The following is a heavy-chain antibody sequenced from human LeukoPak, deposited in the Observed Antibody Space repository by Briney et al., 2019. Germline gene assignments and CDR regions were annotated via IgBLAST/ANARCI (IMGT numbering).Heavy chain of an antibody. D-gene: IGHD4-23*01. CDR3: ARVFGGPVSRRFDP. V-gene: IGHV4-38-2*02. J-gene: IGHJ5*02. CDR2: IPHSGST. Sequence: SETLSLTCTVSGYSISSGYYWGWIRQPPGKGLKWIGSIPHSGSTYYNPSLKSRVTISVDTSKNQFSLKLSSLTAADTAVYYCARVFGGPVSRRFDPWGQGTLVTVSS. CDR1: GYSISSGYY.